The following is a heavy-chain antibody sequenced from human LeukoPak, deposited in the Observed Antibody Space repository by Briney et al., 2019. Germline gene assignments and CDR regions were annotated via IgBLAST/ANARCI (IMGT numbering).Heavy chain of an antibody. Sequence: SETLSLTCDVSGGSISSSSYYWGWIRQPPGKGLEWIGSIYFSGTTHYNPPLKSRVTISVNTSKNQFSLKLGSVTAADTAVYYCARGRWDYVWGSYRSYYFDYWGQGTLVTVSS. D-gene: IGHD3-16*02. V-gene: IGHV4-39*01. CDR2: IYFSGTT. J-gene: IGHJ4*02. CDR1: GGSISSSSYY. CDR3: ARGRWDYVWGSYRSYYFDY.